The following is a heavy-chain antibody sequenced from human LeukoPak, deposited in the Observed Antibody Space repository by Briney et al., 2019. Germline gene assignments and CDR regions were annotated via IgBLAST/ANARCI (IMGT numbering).Heavy chain of an antibody. J-gene: IGHJ6*03. CDR3: AISSRWRDTYYFYMDV. D-gene: IGHD5-24*01. V-gene: IGHV1-69*13. CDR1: GGTLTTYA. CDR2: VIPTFGSA. Sequence: SVKVSCKASGGTLTTYAISWVRQAPGQGLEWVGGVIPTFGSANYALKFRARVTITADESTSTTYMGLSSLRSDDSAIYYCAISSRWRDTYYFYMDVWGEGTTVTVSS.